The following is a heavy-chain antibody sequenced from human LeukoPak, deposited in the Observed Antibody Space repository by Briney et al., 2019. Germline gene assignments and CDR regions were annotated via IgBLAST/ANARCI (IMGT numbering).Heavy chain of an antibody. J-gene: IGHJ5*02. CDR3: AKGKGAVCDRDCPSRILVS. D-gene: IGHD2-21*02. CDR1: GLTFSNYA. CDR2: ISGSGEST. V-gene: IGHV3-23*01. Sequence: GGSLRLSCTTSGLTFSNYAMNWVSQAPGKGLEWVSIISGSGESTIYADSVKGRFTISRDNSKNTMYLQMNSLRAEDTAIYYCAKGKGAVCDRDCPSRILVSWGQGTLVTVSS.